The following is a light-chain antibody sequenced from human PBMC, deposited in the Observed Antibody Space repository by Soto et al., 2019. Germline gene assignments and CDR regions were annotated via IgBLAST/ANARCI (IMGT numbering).Light chain of an antibody. CDR2: DVS. Sequence: QSVLTQPASVSGSPGQSITISCTGTSSDVGVYNYVSWYQQHPGKVPKLMIYDVSNRPSGVSNRFSGSKSGNTASPTISGLQAEDEADYYCSSYTSSSTPYVFGTGTKVTVL. CDR3: SSYTSSSTPYV. V-gene: IGLV2-14*01. CDR1: SSDVGVYNY. J-gene: IGLJ1*01.